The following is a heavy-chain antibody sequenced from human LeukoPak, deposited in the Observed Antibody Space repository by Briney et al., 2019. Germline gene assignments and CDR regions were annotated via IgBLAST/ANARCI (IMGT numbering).Heavy chain of an antibody. CDR3: AKTIFGVTHAFDI. Sequence: ETLSLTCTVSGGSISSSSYYWGWIRQAPGEGVGGGPAVSDSGANTYYADSVKGRFTISRDNSKNTVHLQMNSLRAEDTAVYYCAKTIFGVTHAFDIWGQGTMVTVSS. CDR2: VSDSGANT. J-gene: IGHJ3*02. D-gene: IGHD3-3*01. V-gene: IGHV3-23*01. CDR1: GGSISSSSYY.